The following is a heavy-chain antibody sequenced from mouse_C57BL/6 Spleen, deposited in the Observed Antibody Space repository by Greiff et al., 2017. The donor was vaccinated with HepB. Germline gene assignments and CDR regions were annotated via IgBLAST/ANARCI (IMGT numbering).Heavy chain of an antibody. V-gene: IGHV5-9-1*02. J-gene: IGHJ2*01. D-gene: IGHD2-4*01. CDR3: TREGTRDYEEYYFGY. Sequence: EVQGVESGEGLVKPGGSLKLSCAASGFTFSSYAMSWVRQTPEKRLEWVAYISSGGDYIYYADTVKGRFTISRDNARNTLYLQMSSLKSEDTAMYYCTREGTRDYEEYYFGYWGQGTTLTVSS. CDR1: GFTFSSYA. CDR2: ISSGGDYI.